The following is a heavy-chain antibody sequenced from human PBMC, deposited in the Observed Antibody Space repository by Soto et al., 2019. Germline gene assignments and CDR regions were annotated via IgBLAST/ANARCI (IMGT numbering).Heavy chain of an antibody. Sequence: PGGSLRLSCAVSGFTFSGYWMHWVRQAPGKGLVWVSRINSDGSTTSYADSVKGRFTISRDNAKNTLYLQMDSLRAEDTAVYYCASAKIGDYFQAYWGQGTLVTVSS. CDR2: INSDGSTT. J-gene: IGHJ4*02. D-gene: IGHD4-17*01. CDR3: ASAKIGDYFQAY. V-gene: IGHV3-74*01. CDR1: GFTFSGYW.